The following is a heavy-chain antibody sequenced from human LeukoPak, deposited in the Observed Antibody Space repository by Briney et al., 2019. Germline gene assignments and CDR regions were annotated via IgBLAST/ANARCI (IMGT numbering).Heavy chain of an antibody. J-gene: IGHJ4*02. CDR3: TTDLRITMIRWDY. CDR1: GFTFSNAW. Sequence: GGSLRLSCAVSGFTFSNAWMSWVRQAPGKGLEWVGRIKSKTDGGTTDYAAPVKGRFTISRDDSKNTLYLQMNSLKTEDTAVYYCTTDLRITMIRWDYWGQGTLVTVSS. D-gene: IGHD3-22*01. V-gene: IGHV3-15*01. CDR2: IKSKTDGGTT.